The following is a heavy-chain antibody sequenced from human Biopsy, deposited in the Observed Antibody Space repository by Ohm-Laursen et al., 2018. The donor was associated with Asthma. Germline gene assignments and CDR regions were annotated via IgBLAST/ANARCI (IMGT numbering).Heavy chain of an antibody. Sequence: TQTLTLTCSFSGFSLSSSGAHVSWIRQPPGKALEWLARIDWEEDKFYSTSLRTRLTISKGSSEDQVVLTMANMGPVDTATYYCTRHNDYWGQGTLVTVSS. D-gene: IGHD1-14*01. CDR1: GFSLSSSGAH. V-gene: IGHV2-70*04. J-gene: IGHJ4*02. CDR3: TRHNDY. CDR2: IDWEEDK.